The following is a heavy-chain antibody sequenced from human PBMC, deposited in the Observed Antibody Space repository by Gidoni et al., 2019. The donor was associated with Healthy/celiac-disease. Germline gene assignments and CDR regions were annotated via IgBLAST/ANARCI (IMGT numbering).Heavy chain of an antibody. CDR3: ARGPPQELLWFGELFDY. CDR1: GGSISSYY. V-gene: IGHV4-59*01. CDR2: IYYSGST. Sequence: QVQLQESGPGLVKPSETLSLTCTVSGGSISSYYWSWIRQPPGKGLEWIGYIYYSGSTNYNPSLKSRVTISVDTSKNQFSLKLSSVTAADTAVYYCARGPPQELLWFGELFDYWGQGTLVTVSS. J-gene: IGHJ4*02. D-gene: IGHD3-10*01.